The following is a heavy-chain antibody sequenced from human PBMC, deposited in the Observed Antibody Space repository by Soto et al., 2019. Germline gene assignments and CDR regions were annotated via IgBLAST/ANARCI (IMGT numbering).Heavy chain of an antibody. CDR2: ISAYNDNK. Sequence: QVQLVQSGAEVKKPGASVKVSCKASGYTFTSYGISWVRQAPGQGLEWMGGISAYNDNKNYTQKLQGRVTMTTDTNTSTANKERRSLRSDHTAVYYCERECSLEGMGYYYYYTDVWGKGTTVTGSS. J-gene: IGHJ6*03. V-gene: IGHV1-18*01. D-gene: IGHD3-10*02. CDR3: ERECSLEGMGYYYYYTDV. CDR1: GYTFTSYG.